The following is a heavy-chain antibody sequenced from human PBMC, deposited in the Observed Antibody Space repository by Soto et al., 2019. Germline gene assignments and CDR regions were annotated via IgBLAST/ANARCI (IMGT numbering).Heavy chain of an antibody. D-gene: IGHD3-10*01. CDR1: GYTFTNYA. V-gene: IGHV1-3*01. CDR3: GRGSGPNWFDP. CDR2: INAGNGNT. J-gene: IGHJ5*02. Sequence: QVQLVQSGAEVKKPGASVKVSCKASGYTFTNYAMHWVRQAPGQRLEWMGWINAGNGNTKYSQKFQGRVTITRDTSASTAYMELSSLRSEDTAVDYCGRGSGPNWFDPWGQGTLVTVSS.